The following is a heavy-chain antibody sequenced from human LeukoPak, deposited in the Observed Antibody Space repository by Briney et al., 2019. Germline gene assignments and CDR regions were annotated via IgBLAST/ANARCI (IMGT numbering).Heavy chain of an antibody. D-gene: IGHD3-10*01. J-gene: IGHJ4*02. CDR2: MNPNSGNT. V-gene: IGHV1-8*02. CDR1: GGTFSSYA. Sequence: ASVKVSCKASGGTFSSYAISWVRQATGQGLEWMGWMNPNSGNTGYAQKFQGRVTMTRNTSISTAYMELSSLRSEDTAVYYCARGPWFGEFPIDYWGQGTLVTVSS. CDR3: ARGPWFGEFPIDY.